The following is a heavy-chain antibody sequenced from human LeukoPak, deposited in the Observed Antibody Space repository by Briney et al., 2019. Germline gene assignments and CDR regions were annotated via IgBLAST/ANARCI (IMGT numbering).Heavy chain of an antibody. CDR3: ARGYCSSTSCSREYYFDY. D-gene: IGHD2-2*01. J-gene: IGHJ4*02. CDR2: IYPGDSDT. Sequence: GESLQISCKGSGYSFTSYWIGWVRQMPGKGLEWMGIIYPGDSDTRYSPSFQGQVTISADKSISTAYLQWSSLKASDTAMYYCARGYCSSTSCSREYYFDYWGQGTLVTVSS. V-gene: IGHV5-51*01. CDR1: GYSFTSYW.